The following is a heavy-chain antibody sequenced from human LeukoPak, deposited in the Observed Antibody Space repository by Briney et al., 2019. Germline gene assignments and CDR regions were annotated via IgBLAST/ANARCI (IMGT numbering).Heavy chain of an antibody. V-gene: IGHV1-2*02. Sequence: ASVKVSCKASGYTFTGYYIHWVRQAPGQGLEWMGWINPNSGGTNYAQKFQGRVTMTRDTSISTAFMELSGLTSDDTAVYYCVRRGDGFTYDYWGQGTLVTVSS. D-gene: IGHD5-24*01. J-gene: IGHJ4*02. CDR3: VRRGDGFTYDY. CDR1: GYTFTGYY. CDR2: INPNSGGT.